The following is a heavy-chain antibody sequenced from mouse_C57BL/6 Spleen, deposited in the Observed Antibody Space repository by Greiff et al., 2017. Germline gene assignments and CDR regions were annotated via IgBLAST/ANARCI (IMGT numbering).Heavy chain of an antibody. Sequence: VQLQQSGPELVKPGASVKMSCKASGYTFTDYNMHWVKQSHGKSLEWIGYINPNNGGTSYNQKFKGKATLTVNKSSSTDYMELRSLTSEDSAVYYCARQDGYDGGAFAYWGQGTLVTVSA. D-gene: IGHD2-2*01. CDR1: GYTFTDYN. V-gene: IGHV1-22*01. CDR2: INPNNGGT. CDR3: ARQDGYDGGAFAY. J-gene: IGHJ3*01.